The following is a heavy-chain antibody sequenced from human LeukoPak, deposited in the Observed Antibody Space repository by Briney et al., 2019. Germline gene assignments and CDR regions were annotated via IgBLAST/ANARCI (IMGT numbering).Heavy chain of an antibody. D-gene: IGHD7-27*01. CDR1: GFTFGDYA. J-gene: IGHJ2*01. Sequence: PGGSLRLSCAASGFTFGDYAMHWVRQTPGNGLEWVSGISWNGGTKDYADSVKGRFSISRDNTKKSLFLQMNSLITEDTAFYFCAKATGDWYFDLWGRGTLVTVSS. V-gene: IGHV3-9*01. CDR3: AKATGDWYFDL. CDR2: ISWNGGTK.